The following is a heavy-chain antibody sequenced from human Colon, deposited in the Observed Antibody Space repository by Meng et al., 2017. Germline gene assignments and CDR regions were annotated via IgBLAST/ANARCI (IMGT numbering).Heavy chain of an antibody. CDR1: GGSVSSGSHY. CDR3: AIGPWELDY. CDR2: VDYSGNT. D-gene: IGHD1-26*01. Sequence: QVQPQESGPGLLRPSETLSLTCTVSGGSVSSGSHYWSWIRQPPGKGLEFIAYVDYSGNTNYNPSPKGRVTTSIDMSKSQFSLKVSSVTAADTAVYYCAIGPWELDYWGQGLLVTVSS. J-gene: IGHJ4*02. V-gene: IGHV4-61*01.